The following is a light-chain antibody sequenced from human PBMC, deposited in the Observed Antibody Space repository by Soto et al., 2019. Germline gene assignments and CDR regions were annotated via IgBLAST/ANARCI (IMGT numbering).Light chain of an antibody. V-gene: IGLV2-8*01. Sequence: QSVLTQPPSASGSPGQSVTISCTGTSSDVGGYDYVSWYQQHPGKAPKLVIYEVTERPSGVPDRFSGSKSGNTASLTVSGLQAEDEADYYCSSYAGSSTLYVFGTGTKVTVL. CDR1: SSDVGGYDY. J-gene: IGLJ1*01. CDR3: SSYAGSSTLYV. CDR2: EVT.